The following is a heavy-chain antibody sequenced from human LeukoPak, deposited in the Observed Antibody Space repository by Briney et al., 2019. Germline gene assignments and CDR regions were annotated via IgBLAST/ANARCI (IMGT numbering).Heavy chain of an antibody. D-gene: IGHD2-15*01. CDR1: RFTFSSSA. V-gene: IGHV3-7*01. CDR3: AREEDMN. CDR2: IKQDGSEK. Sequence: GGSLRLSCAASRFTFSSSAMGWVRQAPGKGLEWVANIKQDGSEKYYVDSVKGRFTISRDNAKNSLYLQMNSLRAEDTAVYYCAREEDMNWGQGTLVTVSS. J-gene: IGHJ4*02.